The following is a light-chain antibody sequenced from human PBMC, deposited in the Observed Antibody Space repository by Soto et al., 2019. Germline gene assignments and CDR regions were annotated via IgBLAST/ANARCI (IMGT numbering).Light chain of an antibody. CDR3: QKKNSAPWT. Sequence: DIQMTQSPSSLSPSVGDRVTITCRASQGISNYLAWDQQKSGRVPKVLIHAAMTLQSGVPSRFSGSGSGTGFTLTISSLQPENVATYYCQKKNSAPWTCGQGTKVEIK. J-gene: IGKJ1*01. V-gene: IGKV1-27*01. CDR1: QGISNY. CDR2: AAM.